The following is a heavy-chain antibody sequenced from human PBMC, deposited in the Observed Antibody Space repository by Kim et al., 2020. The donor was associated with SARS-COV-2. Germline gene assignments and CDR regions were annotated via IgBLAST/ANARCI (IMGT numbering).Heavy chain of an antibody. CDR3: ASVFEY. Sequence: SETLSLTCTISGGSIATYYCNWIWQPARKGLEWIGLIYTNGNTNYNPSLKSRVPISLDTSKNQFSLKLTSVTAADTDAYDCASVFEYWGRGSLVTDSS. CDR1: GGSIATYY. J-gene: IGHJ4*02. V-gene: IGHV4-4*07. CDR2: IYTNGNT.